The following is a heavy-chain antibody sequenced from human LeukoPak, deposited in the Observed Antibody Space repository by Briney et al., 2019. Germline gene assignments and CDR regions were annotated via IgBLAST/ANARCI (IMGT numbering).Heavy chain of an antibody. V-gene: IGHV4-59*12. CDR2: IYHSGST. J-gene: IGHJ4*02. CDR1: GGSISSYY. CDR3: ARGSQSYGLNFDY. Sequence: SETLSLTCTVSGGSISSYYWSWIRQPPGKGLEWIGYIYHSGSTYYNPSLKSRVTISVDRSKNQFSLKLSSVTAADTAVYYCARGSQSYGLNFDYWGQGTLVTVSS. D-gene: IGHD5-18*01.